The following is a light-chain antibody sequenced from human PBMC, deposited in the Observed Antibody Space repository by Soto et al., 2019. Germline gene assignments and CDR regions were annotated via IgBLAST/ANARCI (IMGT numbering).Light chain of an antibody. CDR2: GAS. V-gene: IGKV3-20*01. CDR3: QQYSSSPLT. J-gene: IGKJ4*01. CDR1: QSVSSSY. Sequence: EIVLTRSPGTLSLSPGERATLSCGAGQSVSSSYLAWYQQKPGQAPRLLIYGASNRATGIPDRFSGSGSGTEFTLTISSLEPEDFAVYYCQQYSSSPLTFGGGTKVDIK.